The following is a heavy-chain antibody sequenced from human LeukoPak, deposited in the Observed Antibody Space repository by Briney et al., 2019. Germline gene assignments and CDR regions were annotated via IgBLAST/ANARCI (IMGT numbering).Heavy chain of an antibody. D-gene: IGHD2-21*02. CDR3: VRDSRHCGGDCYSEVIDY. J-gene: IGHJ4*02. Sequence: PGGSLRLSCAASGFKFSSYGMHWVRQAPGKGLEWVAVIWNDGSNKYYADSVKGRFTISRDNPKNTLYLQMNSLRAEDTALYYCVRDSRHCGGDCYSEVIDYWGQGTLVTVSS. CDR1: GFKFSSYG. V-gene: IGHV3-33*01. CDR2: IWNDGSNK.